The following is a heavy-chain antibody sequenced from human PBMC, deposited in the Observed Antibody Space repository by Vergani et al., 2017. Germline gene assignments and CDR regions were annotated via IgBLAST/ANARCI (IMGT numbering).Heavy chain of an antibody. CDR3: AKVHYDFWSAFPILSPVDL. CDR1: GFTFDDYA. V-gene: IGHV3-9*01. D-gene: IGHD3-3*01. J-gene: IGHJ2*01. CDR2: ISWNSGSI. Sequence: EVQLVESGGGLVQPGRSLRLSCAASGFTFDDYAMHWVRQAPGKGLEWVSGISWNSGSIGYADSVKGRFTISRDNAKTSLYLQMNSLRAEDTALYYWAKVHYDFWSAFPILSPVDLWGRGTLVAVSS.